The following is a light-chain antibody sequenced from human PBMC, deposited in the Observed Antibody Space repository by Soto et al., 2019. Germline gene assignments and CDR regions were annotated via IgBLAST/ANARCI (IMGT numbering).Light chain of an antibody. CDR3: SSYTSSSIVI. CDR2: DVS. V-gene: IGLV2-14*03. J-gene: IGLJ2*01. Sequence: QSVLTQPASVSGSPGQSIAISCTGSSSDVGGYNYVSWYQQHSGKAPKLMIYDVSSRPSGVSDRFSGSKSGNTASLTISGLQAEDEAEYYCSSYTSSSIVIFGRGTKVTVL. CDR1: SSDVGGYNY.